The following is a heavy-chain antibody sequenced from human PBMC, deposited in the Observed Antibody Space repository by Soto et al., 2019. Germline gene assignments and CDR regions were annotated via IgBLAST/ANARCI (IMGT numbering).Heavy chain of an antibody. Sequence: PRESLKISCKGSGYSFTSYWISWVRQMPGKGLEWMGMIYPSDSDTKYSPSFQGQVTISADKSINTAYLQWSSLKASDTAMYYCARRATSAFDIWGQGTMVNV. D-gene: IGHD1-26*01. CDR2: IYPSDSDT. CDR1: GYSFTSYW. J-gene: IGHJ3*02. CDR3: ARRATSAFDI. V-gene: IGHV5-51*01.